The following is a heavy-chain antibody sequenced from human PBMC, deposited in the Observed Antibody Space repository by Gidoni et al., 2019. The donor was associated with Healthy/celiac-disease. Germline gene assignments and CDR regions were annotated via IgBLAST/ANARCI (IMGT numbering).Heavy chain of an antibody. J-gene: IGHJ4*02. CDR1: GFTFSRYS. D-gene: IGHD6-13*01. Sequence: EVQLVESGGGLVKPRGSLRLSCAASGFTFSRYSMNWVRQAPGKGLEWVSSISSSSSYIYYADSVKGRFTISRDNAKNSLYLQMNSLRAEDTAVYYCARGVGIAAAGTEGYFYWGQGTLVTVSS. CDR2: ISSSSSYI. CDR3: ARGVGIAAAGTEGYFY. V-gene: IGHV3-21*01.